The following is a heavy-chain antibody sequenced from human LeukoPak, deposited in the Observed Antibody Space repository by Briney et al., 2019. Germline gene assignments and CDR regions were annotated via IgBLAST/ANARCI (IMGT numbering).Heavy chain of an antibody. CDR1: GYTFASYG. V-gene: IGHV1-18*01. CDR2: ISAYNGNT. Sequence: ASVKVSCKASGYTFASYGISWVRQAPGQGLEWMGWISAYNGNTNYAQKLQGRVTMTTDTSTSTAYMELRSLRSDDTAVYYCARERLDKYYYYGMDVWGQGTTVTVSS. D-gene: IGHD1-1*01. CDR3: ARERLDKYYYYGMDV. J-gene: IGHJ6*02.